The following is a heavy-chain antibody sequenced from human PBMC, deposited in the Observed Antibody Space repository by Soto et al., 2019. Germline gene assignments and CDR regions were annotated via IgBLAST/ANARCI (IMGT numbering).Heavy chain of an antibody. CDR1: GFTFSSYA. J-gene: IGHJ4*02. CDR3: SKVPYDYIWGSYRYYFDY. Sequence: GGSLRLSCAASGFTFSSYAMSWVRQAPGKGLEWVSAISGSGGSTYYADSVKGRLTISGDKSKNTLYLQMNSLRAEDTAVYYCSKVPYDYIWGSYRYYFDYWGQGTLVTVSS. V-gene: IGHV3-23*01. CDR2: ISGSGGST. D-gene: IGHD3-16*02.